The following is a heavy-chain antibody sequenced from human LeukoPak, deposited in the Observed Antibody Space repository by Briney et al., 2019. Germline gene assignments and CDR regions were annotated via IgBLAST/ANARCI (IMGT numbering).Heavy chain of an antibody. V-gene: IGHV3-21*01. CDR2: ISGSGSYI. Sequence: PGGSLRLSCVASGFTFSSYSINWVRQAPGKGLERVSSISGSGSYIYYAASVKGRFTISRDNAKNSLYLQMNSLRAEDTAVYYCARGGSRAIFGVVTGDVWGKGTTVTVSS. D-gene: IGHD3-3*01. CDR3: ARGGSRAIFGVVTGDV. CDR1: GFTFSSYS. J-gene: IGHJ6*04.